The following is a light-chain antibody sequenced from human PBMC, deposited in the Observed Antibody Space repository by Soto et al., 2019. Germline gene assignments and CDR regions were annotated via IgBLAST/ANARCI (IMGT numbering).Light chain of an antibody. V-gene: IGKV3-20*01. CDR1: QTVSSNF. CDR2: GAS. J-gene: IGKJ1*01. Sequence: EMVLTQSPDTLSVSPGERATLSCRASQTVSSNFLAWYQQRPGQAPRLLIYGASSRAAGIPDRFSGSGSGTDFTLTISRLEREDLAVYYCQQYGSSPETFGQGTKVDIK. CDR3: QQYGSSPET.